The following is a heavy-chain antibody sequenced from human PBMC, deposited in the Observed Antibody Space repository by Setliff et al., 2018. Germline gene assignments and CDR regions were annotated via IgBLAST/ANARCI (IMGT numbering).Heavy chain of an antibody. V-gene: IGHV3-21*01. Sequence: PGGSLRLSCAAPGFTFSASTMNWVRQAPGKGLEWVSSISGSSSNFIYYADSVKGRFTISRDNAKNSLFLQMDNLRAEDTAQYFCARDSSHFIRVLDSWGQGTLVTVSS. CDR3: ARDSSHFIRVLDS. D-gene: IGHD3-10*01. CDR2: ISGSSSNFI. J-gene: IGHJ4*02. CDR1: GFTFSAST.